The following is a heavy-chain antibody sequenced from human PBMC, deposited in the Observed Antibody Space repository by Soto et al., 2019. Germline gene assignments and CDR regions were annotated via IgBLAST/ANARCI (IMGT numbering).Heavy chain of an antibody. V-gene: IGHV5-10-1*01. CDR2: IDPSDSYT. CDR3: ARRPYDSSGYYLPFSGMDV. CDR1: GYRFTRYW. D-gene: IGHD3-22*01. Sequence: GESLKISCKGSGYRFTRYWISWVRQMPGKGLEWMGRIDPSDSYTNYSPSFQGHVTISADKSISTAYLQWSSLKASDTAMYYCARRPYDSSGYYLPFSGMDVWGQGTTVTVSS. J-gene: IGHJ6*02.